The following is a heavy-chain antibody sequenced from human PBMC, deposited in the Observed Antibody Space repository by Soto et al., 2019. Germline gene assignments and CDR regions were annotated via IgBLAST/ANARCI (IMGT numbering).Heavy chain of an antibody. D-gene: IGHD1-26*01. Sequence: QVQLVQSGAEVKKPGSSVKVSCKASGGTFSSYSINWVRQAPGQGLEWMVEIIPIFGTANYAQKFQGRVPITADESTSTAYMELSSLRSEDTAVYYCARDGGRHSGGIDYWGQGTLVTVSS. CDR1: GGTFSSYS. CDR2: IIPIFGTA. V-gene: IGHV1-69*01. J-gene: IGHJ4*02. CDR3: ARDGGRHSGGIDY.